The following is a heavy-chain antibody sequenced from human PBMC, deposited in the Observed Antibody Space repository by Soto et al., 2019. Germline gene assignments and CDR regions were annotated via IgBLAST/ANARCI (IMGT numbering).Heavy chain of an antibody. CDR3: ARGGGLARAFYYYYAMDV. CDR2: IYTSGST. V-gene: IGHV4-4*07. D-gene: IGHD3-16*01. Sequence: PSETLSLTCTVSGGSISSYYWSWIRQSAGKGLEWIGRIYTSGSTNYNPSLKSRVTMSVDTSKNQFSLKLSSVTAADTAVYYCARGGGLARAFYYYYAMDVWGQGTKGTVSS. J-gene: IGHJ6*02. CDR1: GGSISSYY.